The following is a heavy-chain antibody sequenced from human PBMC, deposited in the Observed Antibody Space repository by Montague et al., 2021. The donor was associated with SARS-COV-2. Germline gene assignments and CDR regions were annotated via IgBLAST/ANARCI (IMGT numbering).Heavy chain of an antibody. D-gene: IGHD3-3*01. J-gene: IGHJ5*02. Sequence: SLSLSFAASGFTFGDYAMHWVRQAPGKGLEWVSGISWNSGSIGYADSVKGRFTISRDNAKNSLYLQMNSLRAEDTASYYCAKDSYYDFWSGYSPGENWFDPWGQGTLVTVSS. V-gene: IGHV3-9*01. CDR2: ISWNSGSI. CDR1: GFTFGDYA. CDR3: AKDSYYDFWSGYSPGENWFDP.